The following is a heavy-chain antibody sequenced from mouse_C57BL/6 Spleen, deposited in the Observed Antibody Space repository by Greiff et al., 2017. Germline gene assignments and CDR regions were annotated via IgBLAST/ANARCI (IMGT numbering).Heavy chain of an antibody. CDR1: GYTFTSYW. CDR3: ARCLHYDYGLDY. D-gene: IGHD2-4*01. J-gene: IGHJ2*01. V-gene: IGHV1-64*01. CDR2: IHPNSGST. Sequence: QVQLKQPGAELVKPGASVKLSCKASGYTFTSYWMHWVKQRPGQGLEWIGMIHPNSGSTNYNEKFKSKATLTVDKSSSTAYMQLSSLTSEDSAVYYCARCLHYDYGLDYWGQGTTRTVSS.